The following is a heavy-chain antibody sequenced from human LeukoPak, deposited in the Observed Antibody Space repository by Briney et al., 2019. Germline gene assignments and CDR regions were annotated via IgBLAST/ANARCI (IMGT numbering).Heavy chain of an antibody. J-gene: IGHJ4*02. Sequence: GGSLRLSCAASGFPFSNYWMRWVRQAPGKGLVWVSRVNSDGSTTNHADSVKGRFTISRDNAKNTLYLQMNSLRVEDTAVYYCARDKVYYGSGSYGYWGQGTLVTVSS. CDR1: GFPFSNYW. V-gene: IGHV3-74*01. CDR2: VNSDGSTT. D-gene: IGHD3-10*01. CDR3: ARDKVYYGSGSYGY.